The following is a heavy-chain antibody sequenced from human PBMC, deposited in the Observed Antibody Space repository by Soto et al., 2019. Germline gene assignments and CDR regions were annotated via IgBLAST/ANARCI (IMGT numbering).Heavy chain of an antibody. Sequence: SETLSLTCAVYGGSFSGYYWSWIRQPPGKGLEWIGEINHSGSTNYNPSIKSRVTISVDTSKNQFSLKMSSVTAADTAVYYCARGPRIQLIRYYFDYWGQGTLVTVSS. CDR1: GGSFSGYY. J-gene: IGHJ4*02. CDR3: ARGPRIQLIRYYFDY. CDR2: INHSGST. D-gene: IGHD5-18*01. V-gene: IGHV4-34*01.